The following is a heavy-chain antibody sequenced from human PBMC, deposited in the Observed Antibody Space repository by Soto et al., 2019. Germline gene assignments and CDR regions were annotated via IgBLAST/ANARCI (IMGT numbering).Heavy chain of an antibody. Sequence: QLQLQGSGPGLVKPSETLYLTCTVSGGSISSSRYHWGWIRQSPGQGLAWIGSMANSGSTYYNPSLRNRATFSVDASKNKLSLGLSSVTAADTGVFYCARHSLIETRSDYWGQGTLVTVSS. V-gene: IGHV4-39*01. CDR1: GGSISSSRYH. CDR3: ARHSLIETRSDY. J-gene: IGHJ4*02. D-gene: IGHD6-6*01. CDR2: MANSGST.